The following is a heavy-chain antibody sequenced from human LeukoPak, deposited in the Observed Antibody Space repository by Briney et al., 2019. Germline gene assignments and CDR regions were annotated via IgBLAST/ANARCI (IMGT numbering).Heavy chain of an antibody. CDR3: ARAMATDS. D-gene: IGHD5-24*01. V-gene: IGHV1-8*03. CDR2: MNPNTGNT. CDR1: GYSLPTYG. J-gene: IGHJ4*02. Sequence: ASVKVSCKTSGYSLPTYGISWVRQAPGQGLEWMGWMNPNTGNTVYAQKLQGRVTFTRNTSITTAYMELSSLTSEDTAVYYCARAMATDSWGQGTLVTVSS.